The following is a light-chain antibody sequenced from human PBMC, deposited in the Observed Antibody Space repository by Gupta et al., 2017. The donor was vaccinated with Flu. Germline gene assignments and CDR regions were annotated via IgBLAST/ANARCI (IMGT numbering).Light chain of an antibody. CDR3: QSYDSSLSGVV. CDR1: SSNIGAGYD. Sequence: QSVLTQPPSVSGAPGQRVTISCTGSSSNIGAGYDVHWYQQLPGTAPKLLIYGNSNRPSGVPDRFSGSKSVTSACLAITGIQAEDEADYYGQSYDSSLSGVVFGGGTKLTVL. J-gene: IGLJ2*01. CDR2: GNS. V-gene: IGLV1-40*01.